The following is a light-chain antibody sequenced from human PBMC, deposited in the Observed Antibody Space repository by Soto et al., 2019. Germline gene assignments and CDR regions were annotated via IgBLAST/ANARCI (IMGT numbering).Light chain of an antibody. CDR1: QSVSSSY. CDR2: GAS. J-gene: IGKJ1*01. V-gene: IGKV3-20*01. Sequence: EIVLSQSLGTLSLSPKERATLSCRASQSVSSSYLAWYQQKPGQAPRLLIYGASSRATGIPDRFSGSGSGTDFTLTISRLGPDDFAVYYCQQYGSSRPFGQGTKV. CDR3: QQYGSSRP.